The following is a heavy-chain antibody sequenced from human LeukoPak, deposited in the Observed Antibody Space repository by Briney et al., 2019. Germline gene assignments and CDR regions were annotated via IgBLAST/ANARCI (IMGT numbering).Heavy chain of an antibody. Sequence: PGGSLRLSCAASGFTFSSYGMHWVRQAPGKGLEWVAVISYDGSNKYYADSVKGRFTISRDNSKNTLYLQMNSLRAEDTAVYYCAKDTYYYDSSGYFGDYWGQGTLVTVSS. J-gene: IGHJ4*02. CDR1: GFTFSSYG. CDR2: ISYDGSNK. CDR3: AKDTYYYDSSGYFGDY. D-gene: IGHD3-22*01. V-gene: IGHV3-30*18.